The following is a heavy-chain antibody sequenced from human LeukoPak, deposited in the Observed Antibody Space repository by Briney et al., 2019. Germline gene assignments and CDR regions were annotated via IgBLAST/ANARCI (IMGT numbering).Heavy chain of an antibody. D-gene: IGHD3-10*01. CDR1: GFTFSDYS. J-gene: IGHJ1*01. CDR3: VRDLLGSGSTTAYLYH. CDR2: ISRRSRNG. Sequence: GGSLRLSCAASGFTFSDYSMNWVRQAPGKGLEGVSSISRRSRNGYYAGSVKGRFTISSDDARNSLYLQMNSLRAEDMAVYFCVRDLLGSGSTTAYLYHWGQGTLVTVSS. V-gene: IGHV3-21*01.